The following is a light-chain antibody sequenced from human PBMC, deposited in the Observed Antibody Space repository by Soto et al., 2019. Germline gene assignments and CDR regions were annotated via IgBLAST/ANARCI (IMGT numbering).Light chain of an antibody. CDR2: DVT. J-gene: IGLJ2*01. V-gene: IGLV2-14*03. CDR1: NNDIGNYDY. Sequence: QSALTQPASVSGSPGQSITISCTGTNNDIGNYDYVSWYQQYPGKAPKLLIFDVTNRPSGVSDRFSGSKSGNTASLTISGLQTEDEANYYCSSYRTITTVVMGEGTQLTVL. CDR3: SSYRTITTVV.